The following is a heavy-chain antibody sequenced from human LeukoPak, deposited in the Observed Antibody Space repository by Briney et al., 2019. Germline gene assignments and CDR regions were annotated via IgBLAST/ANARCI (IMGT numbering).Heavy chain of an antibody. J-gene: IGHJ4*02. Sequence: SETLPLTCAVSGYSISSGYFWGWLRQPPGKGLEWIGTIYQSGSTFYTPSLKGRVTMSVDTSKNQFSLELRSVTAADTATYYCARHQRISENFDFWSQGTLVTVSS. CDR3: ARHQRISENFDF. V-gene: IGHV4-38-2*01. CDR1: GYSISSGYF. CDR2: IYQSGST. D-gene: IGHD2/OR15-2a*01.